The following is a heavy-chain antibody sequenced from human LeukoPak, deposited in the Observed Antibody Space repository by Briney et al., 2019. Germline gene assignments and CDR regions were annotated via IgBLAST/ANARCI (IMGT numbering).Heavy chain of an antibody. CDR3: ARGPPYSSGWHWGHPFDY. D-gene: IGHD6-19*01. V-gene: IGHV4-4*07. Sequence: SETLSLTCTGSGGSISNYYWSWIRQPAGKGLEWIGRIYTSGSTNYNPSLKSRVTISVDKSKNQFSLKLSSVTAADTAVYYCARGPPYSSGWHWGHPFDYWGQGTLVTVSS. CDR2: IYTSGST. J-gene: IGHJ4*02. CDR1: GGSISNYY.